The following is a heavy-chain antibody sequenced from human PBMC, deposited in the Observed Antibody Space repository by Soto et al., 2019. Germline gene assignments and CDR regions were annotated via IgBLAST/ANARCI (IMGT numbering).Heavy chain of an antibody. D-gene: IGHD3-10*01. V-gene: IGHV3-48*02. Sequence: EVQLVESGGGLVQPGGSLRLSCAASGFTFSSYSMNWVRQAPGKGLEWVSYIRTSSSTIYYADSVKGRFTISRDSAKNSLYLQMNSLRDEDTAVYYCARSITMVRGVIIEVFDYWGQGTLVTVSS. CDR2: IRTSSSTI. CDR3: ARSITMVRGVIIEVFDY. J-gene: IGHJ4*02. CDR1: GFTFSSYS.